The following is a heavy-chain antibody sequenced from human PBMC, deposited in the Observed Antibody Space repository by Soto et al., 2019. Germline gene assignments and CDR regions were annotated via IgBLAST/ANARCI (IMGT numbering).Heavy chain of an antibody. D-gene: IGHD5-12*01. J-gene: IGHJ4*02. V-gene: IGHV4-39*07. CDR2: IYHSGST. CDR3: ARLAQGIDY. CDR1: GGSIGGGGFY. Sequence: SETLSLTCTVTGGSIGGGGFYWTWIRQPPGKGLEWIGEIYHSGSTNYNPSLKSRVTISVDKSKNQFSLKLSSVTAADTAVYYCARLAQGIDYWGQGTLVTVSS.